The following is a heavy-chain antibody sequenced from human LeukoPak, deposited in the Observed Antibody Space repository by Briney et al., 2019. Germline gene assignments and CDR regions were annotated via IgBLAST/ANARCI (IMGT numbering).Heavy chain of an antibody. Sequence: PGGSLRLSCAVSGFTFSSYSMNWVRQAPGKGLEWVSYISSSSSTIYYADSVKGRFTISRDNAKNSLYLQMNSLRAEDTAVYYCARDKFYGSGSWDYWGQGTLVTVSS. CDR3: ARDKFYGSGSWDY. CDR2: ISSSSSTI. D-gene: IGHD3-10*01. V-gene: IGHV3-48*01. CDR1: GFTFSSYS. J-gene: IGHJ4*02.